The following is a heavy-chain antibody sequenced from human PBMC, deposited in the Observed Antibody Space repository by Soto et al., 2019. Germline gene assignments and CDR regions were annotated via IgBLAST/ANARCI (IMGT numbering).Heavy chain of an antibody. CDR3: ARDQARYSYGSAFDY. CDR2: ISYDGSNK. CDR1: GFTFSSYA. V-gene: IGHV3-30-3*01. D-gene: IGHD5-18*01. Sequence: GGSLRLSCAASGFTFSSYAMHWVRQAPGKGLEWVAVISYDGSNKYYADSVKGRFTISRDNSKNTLYLQMNSLRAEDTAAYYCARDQARYSYGSAFDYWGQGTLVTVSS. J-gene: IGHJ4*02.